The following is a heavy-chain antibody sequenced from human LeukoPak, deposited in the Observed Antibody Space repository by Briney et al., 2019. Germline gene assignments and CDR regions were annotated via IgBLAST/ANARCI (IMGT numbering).Heavy chain of an antibody. J-gene: IGHJ4*02. CDR3: ARDGGNYGDYPDY. V-gene: IGHV1-18*01. CDR2: ISAYNGNT. D-gene: IGHD4-17*01. CDR1: GYTFTSYG. Sequence: ASVTVSCKASGYTFTSYGISWVRQAPGQGLEWMGWISAYNGNTNYAQKLQGRVTMTRDTSTSTVYMELSSLRSEDTAVYYCARDGGNYGDYPDYWGQGTLVTVSS.